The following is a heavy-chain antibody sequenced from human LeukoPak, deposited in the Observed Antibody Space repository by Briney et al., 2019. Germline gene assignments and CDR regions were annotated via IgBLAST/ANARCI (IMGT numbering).Heavy chain of an antibody. D-gene: IGHD3-9*01. V-gene: IGHV3-23*01. CDR3: AKVNLNYDILTGYYWNWFDP. CDR1: GFTFSSYA. CDR2: ISGSGGST. J-gene: IGHJ5*02. Sequence: GGSLRLSCAASGFTFSSYAMSWVRQAPGKGLEWVSAISGSGGSTYYADSVKGRFTISRDNSKNTLYLQMNSLRVEDTAVYYCAKVNLNYDILTGYYWNWFDPWGQGTLVTVSS.